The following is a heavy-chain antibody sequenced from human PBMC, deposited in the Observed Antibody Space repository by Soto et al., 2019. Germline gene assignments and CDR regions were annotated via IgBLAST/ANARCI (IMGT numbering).Heavy chain of an antibody. J-gene: IGHJ4*02. D-gene: IGHD3-10*01. CDR3: AKSLELYYGSGSFPPYYFDY. CDR2: IPYSGST. CDR1: GGSISSGGYY. Sequence: SETLSLTCTVSGGSISSGGYYWSWIRQHPGTGLEWIGHIPYSGSTYYNTSLKSRVTISVDTSKNQFSLMLNSVTAADTAVYYCAKSLELYYGSGSFPPYYFDYWGQGTLVIVSS. V-gene: IGHV4-31*03.